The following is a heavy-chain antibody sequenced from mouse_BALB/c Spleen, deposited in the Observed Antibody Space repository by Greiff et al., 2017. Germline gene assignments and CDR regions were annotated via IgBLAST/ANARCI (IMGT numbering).Heavy chain of an antibody. Sequence: VQLQQSGAELVRPGVSVKISCKGSGYTFTDYAMHWVKQSHAKSLEWIGVISTYYGDASYNQKFKGKATMTVDKSSSTAYMELARLTSEDSAIYYCARSGDGYYVFDYWGQGTTLTVSS. CDR3: ARSGDGYYVFDY. J-gene: IGHJ2*01. D-gene: IGHD2-3*01. CDR1: GYTFTDYA. CDR2: ISTYYGDA. V-gene: IGHV1S137*01.